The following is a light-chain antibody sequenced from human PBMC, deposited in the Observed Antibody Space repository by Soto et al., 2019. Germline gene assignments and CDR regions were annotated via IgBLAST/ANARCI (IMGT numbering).Light chain of an antibody. CDR3: HQRYNWPLT. V-gene: IGKV3-11*01. CDR1: QSINDH. J-gene: IGKJ4*01. Sequence: EIVLTQSPDTVSLSPGERDTLSCRASQSINDHLAWYQQKPGQAPRLLIYDSSNRATGIPARFSGSGSGTDFTLTISSLEPEDFAVYYCHQRYNWPLTFGGGTKVDIK. CDR2: DSS.